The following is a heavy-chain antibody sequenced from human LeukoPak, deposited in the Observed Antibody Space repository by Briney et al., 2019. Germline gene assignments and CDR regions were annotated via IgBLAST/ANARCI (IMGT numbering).Heavy chain of an antibody. D-gene: IGHD3-16*01. Sequence: GGSLRLSCSPSGLILSNYLMTWLGQAPGKGREGVANIKQDGSEKYYVDSVKGRFTIYRDNAKKSLYLKMNSLRAEDTAVYFCARDMIILQPWGQEPWSPSPQ. J-gene: IGHJ5*02. CDR3: ARDMIILQP. V-gene: IGHV3-7*04. CDR2: IKQDGSEK. CDR1: GLILSNYL.